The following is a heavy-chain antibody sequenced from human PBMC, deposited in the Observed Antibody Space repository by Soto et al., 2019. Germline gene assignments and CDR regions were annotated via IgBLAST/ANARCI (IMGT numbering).Heavy chain of an antibody. J-gene: IGHJ6*03. D-gene: IGHD2-8*02. CDR1: GDTFTSYY. V-gene: IGHV1-69*02. CDR3: GTGPPIYYYYYMDV. CDR2: IIPILGIA. Sequence: SVKVSCKASGDTFTSYYMHWVRQAPGQGLEWMGRIIPILGIASYAQKFQGRVTITADKSTSTAYMELSSLRSEDTAVYYCGTGPPIYYYYYMDVWGKGTTVTVSS.